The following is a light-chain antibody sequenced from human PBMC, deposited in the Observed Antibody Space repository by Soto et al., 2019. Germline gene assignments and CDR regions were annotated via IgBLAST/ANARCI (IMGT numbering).Light chain of an antibody. CDR2: DAS. V-gene: IGKV3-11*01. CDR1: QSVSSY. Sequence: EIVLTQSPATLSLSPGERATLSCRASQSVSSYLAWYQQKPGQAPRLLIYDASNRATGIPARFSGSGSGTDFTLTISSLEPEDFAVYYCQQRSNWPRALTFGGGTKVELK. CDR3: QQRSNWPRALT. J-gene: IGKJ4*01.